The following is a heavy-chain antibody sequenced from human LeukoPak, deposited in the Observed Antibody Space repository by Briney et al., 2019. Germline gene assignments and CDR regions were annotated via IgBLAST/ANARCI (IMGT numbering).Heavy chain of an antibody. CDR2: ISGTGGGT. D-gene: IGHD6-13*01. CDR1: GFTVSSKY. V-gene: IGHV3-23*01. CDR3: AKVYSSSWYEDAFEI. Sequence: PGGSLRLSCAASGFTVSSKYMSWVRQAPGKGLEWVSAISGTGGGTHHADSVKGRFTISRDNSKNTLYLQMNSLRAEDTAVYYCAKVYSSSWYEDAFEIWGQGTMVTVSS. J-gene: IGHJ3*02.